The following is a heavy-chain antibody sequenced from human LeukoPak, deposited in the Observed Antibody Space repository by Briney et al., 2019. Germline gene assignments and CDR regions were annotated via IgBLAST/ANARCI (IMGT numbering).Heavy chain of an antibody. D-gene: IGHD4-17*01. J-gene: IGHJ5*02. CDR3: ARDALYLDYVHWLDP. CDR2: INPNSGST. CDR1: GYTFTSYA. Sequence: EASVKVSCKASGYTFTSYAMNWVRQAPGQGLEWMGWINPNSGSTNYAQKFQGRVTMTRDTSISTAYMELSRLRSDDTAVYYCARDALYLDYVHWLDPWGQGTLVTVSP. V-gene: IGHV1-2*02.